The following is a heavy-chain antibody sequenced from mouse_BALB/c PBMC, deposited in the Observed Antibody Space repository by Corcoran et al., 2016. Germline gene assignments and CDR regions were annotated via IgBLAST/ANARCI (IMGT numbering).Heavy chain of an antibody. CDR3: AREPYAMDY. CDR2: INTYTGEP. Sequence: QIQLVQSGPELKKTVETVKMSCTASGYTFSNYGMNWVKQAPGKGLQWIGRINTYTGEPTYADDFKGRFAFSLETSASTAYLQISNLKNEDMATYFCAREPYAMDYWGQGTSVTVSS. CDR1: GYTFSNYG. J-gene: IGHJ4*01. V-gene: IGHV9-1*02.